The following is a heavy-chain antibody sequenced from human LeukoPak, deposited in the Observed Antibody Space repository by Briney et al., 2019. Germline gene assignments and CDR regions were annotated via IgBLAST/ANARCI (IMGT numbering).Heavy chain of an antibody. V-gene: IGHV4-4*02. CDR2: IYYSGST. J-gene: IGHJ5*02. Sequence: SGTLSLTCAVSGGSISSNNWWSWVRQPPGKGLEWIGYIYYSGSTYYNPSLKSRVTISVDTSKNQFSLKLSSVTAADTAVYYCARVISKRITIFGVVITWFDPWGQGTLVTVSS. CDR3: ARVISKRITIFGVVITWFDP. CDR1: GGSISSNNW. D-gene: IGHD3-3*01.